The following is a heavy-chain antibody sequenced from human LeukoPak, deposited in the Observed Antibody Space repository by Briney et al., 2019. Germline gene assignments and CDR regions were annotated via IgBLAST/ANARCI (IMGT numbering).Heavy chain of an antibody. D-gene: IGHD3-16*01. Sequence: PSETLSLTCTVSGVSISSYYWSWIRQPPGKGLEWIGYIYYSGSTNYNPSLKSRVTISVDTSKNQFSLKLSSVTAADTAVYYCARHIMITFGGVRNHYYFDYWGQGTLVTVSS. CDR2: IYYSGST. J-gene: IGHJ4*02. CDR3: ARHIMITFGGVRNHYYFDY. CDR1: GVSISSYY. V-gene: IGHV4-59*08.